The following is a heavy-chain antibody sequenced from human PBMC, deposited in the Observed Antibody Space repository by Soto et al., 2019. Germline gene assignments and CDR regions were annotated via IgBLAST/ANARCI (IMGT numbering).Heavy chain of an antibody. CDR2: ISSSSTYI. CDR1: GFTFSTYS. CDR3: ARVRTIDYSSSSLDY. Sequence: PGGSPRLSCAASGFTFSTYSMNWVRQSPGKGLEWVASISSSSTYIHYADSVKGRFTVSRDNAKKSLYLQMNNLRAEDTAVYYCARVRTIDYSSSSLDYWGQGTLVTVSS. V-gene: IGHV3-21*01. D-gene: IGHD6-6*01. J-gene: IGHJ4*02.